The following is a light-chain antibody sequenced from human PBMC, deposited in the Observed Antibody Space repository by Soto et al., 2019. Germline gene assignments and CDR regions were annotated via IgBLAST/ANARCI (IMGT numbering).Light chain of an antibody. CDR1: QNINSD. CDR3: HQHNKYWT. J-gene: IGKJ1*01. CDR2: RAS. Sequence: DVQMTQSPSTLSASVGDRVTITCRASQNINSDLAWYQQKPGKAPQLLIYRASSSESGVPSRFSGSGSGTEFTLTITSLQPDDFATYYCHQHNKYWTFGHGTRVDIK. V-gene: IGKV1-5*03.